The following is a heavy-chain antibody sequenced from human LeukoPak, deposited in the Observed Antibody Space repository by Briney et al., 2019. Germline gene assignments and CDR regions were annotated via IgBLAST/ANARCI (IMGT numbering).Heavy chain of an antibody. CDR2: ISYSGGT. D-gene: IGHD3-22*01. J-gene: IGHJ3*02. V-gene: IGHV4-39*02. Sequence: SETLSLTCTVSGGSVISSNHYWGWTRQPPGKGLEWFGSISYSGGTAYNPSLRSRVTISVDTSKNQFSLKVNSVTAADTAVYYCAREVEYYDSSGYRPHAFDIWGQGTLVTVSS. CDR1: GGSVISSNHY. CDR3: AREVEYYDSSGYRPHAFDI.